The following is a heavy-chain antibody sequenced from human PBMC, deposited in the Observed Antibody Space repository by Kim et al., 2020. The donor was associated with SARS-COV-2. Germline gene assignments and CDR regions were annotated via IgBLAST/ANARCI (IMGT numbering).Heavy chain of an antibody. J-gene: IGHJ5*02. Sequence: QKFQGRVPIPRNTSISTAYMELSSLRSEDTAVYYCARAGYSKDDSWFDPWGQGTLVTVSS. D-gene: IGHD4-4*01. V-gene: IGHV1-8*01. CDR3: ARAGYSKDDSWFDP.